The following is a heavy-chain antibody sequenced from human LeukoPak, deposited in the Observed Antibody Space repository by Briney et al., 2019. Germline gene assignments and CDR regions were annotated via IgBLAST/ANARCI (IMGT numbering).Heavy chain of an antibody. D-gene: IGHD2-15*01. Sequence: PGGSLRLSCAASGFTFSSYAMHWVRQAPGKGLEWVAVISYDGSNKYYADSVKGRFTISRDNSKNTLYLQMNSLRAEDTAVYYCARGYCSSSSCPFDYWGRGTLVTVSS. V-gene: IGHV3-30-3*01. CDR2: ISYDGSNK. CDR1: GFTFSSYA. J-gene: IGHJ4*02. CDR3: ARGYCSSSSCPFDY.